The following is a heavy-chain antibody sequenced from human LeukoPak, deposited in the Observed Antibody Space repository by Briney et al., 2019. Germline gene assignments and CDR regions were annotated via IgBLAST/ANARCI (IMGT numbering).Heavy chain of an antibody. CDR1: GGSFSGSF. CDR2: INHSGST. Sequence: SETLSLTCAVYGGSFSGSFWNWIRQSPGKGLEWIGEINHSGSTNYNPSLKSRVTISVDTSKNQFSLKLSSVTAADTAVYYCARGEGYCSGGSCYSRWFDPWGQGTLVTVSS. D-gene: IGHD2-15*01. J-gene: IGHJ5*02. V-gene: IGHV4-34*01. CDR3: ARGEGYCSGGSCYSRWFDP.